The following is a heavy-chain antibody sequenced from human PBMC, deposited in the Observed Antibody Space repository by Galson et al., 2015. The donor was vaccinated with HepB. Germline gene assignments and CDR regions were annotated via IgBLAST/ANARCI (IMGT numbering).Heavy chain of an antibody. J-gene: IGHJ5*02. CDR3: ARETPGRLLDWFDP. Sequence: SETLSLTCAVYGGSFSGYYWAWIRQPQGRGLEWIGEVTHSGGTNYNPSLKSRVTISLDTSKNQVSLRLTSVTAADTAVYYCARETPGRLLDWFDPWGRGTLVTVSS. V-gene: IGHV4-34*01. D-gene: IGHD3-10*01. CDR1: GGSFSGYY. CDR2: VTHSGGT.